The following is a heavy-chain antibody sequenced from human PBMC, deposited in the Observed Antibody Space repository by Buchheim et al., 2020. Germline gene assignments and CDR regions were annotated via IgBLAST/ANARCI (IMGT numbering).Heavy chain of an antibody. CDR2: ISGSGVST. CDR3: AKNVLGRGSCLDY. Sequence: EVQLVESGGGLVQPGGSLRLSCAASGFTFSSYWMSWVRQAPGKGLEWVSAISGSGVSTYCADSVKGRFTISRDNSKSTLYLQMDSLRPEDTAVYYCAKNVLGRGSCLDYWGQGTL. D-gene: IGHD2-15*01. CDR1: GFTFSSYW. J-gene: IGHJ4*02. V-gene: IGHV3-23*04.